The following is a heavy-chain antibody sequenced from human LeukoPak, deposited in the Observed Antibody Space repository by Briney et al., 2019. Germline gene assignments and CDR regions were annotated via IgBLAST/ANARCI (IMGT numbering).Heavy chain of an antibody. Sequence: PGGSLRLSCAASGFTFSSYAMNWVRQAPGKGLEWVSSISGSGSNTYYADSVKGRFSISRDNSKNTLYLQMNSLRAEDTAVYYCAKAYATRWSWWFDPWGQGTLVTVSS. CDR1: GFTFSSYA. CDR3: AKAYATRWSWWFDP. J-gene: IGHJ5*02. D-gene: IGHD2-2*01. V-gene: IGHV3-23*01. CDR2: ISGSGSNT.